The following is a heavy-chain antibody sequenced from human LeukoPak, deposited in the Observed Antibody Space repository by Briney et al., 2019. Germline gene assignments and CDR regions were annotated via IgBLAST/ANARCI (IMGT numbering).Heavy chain of an antibody. Sequence: GGSLRLSCAASGFTFRSYEMNWVRQAPGKGLEWLSYSSSSGSSIYYADSVKGRFTISRDNTKNSLYLQMNSLRAEDTAVYYCARGSQFNSGWYLFDYWGQGTLVTISS. CDR2: SSSSGSSI. J-gene: IGHJ4*02. CDR1: GFTFRSYE. V-gene: IGHV3-48*03. D-gene: IGHD6-19*01. CDR3: ARGSQFNSGWYLFDY.